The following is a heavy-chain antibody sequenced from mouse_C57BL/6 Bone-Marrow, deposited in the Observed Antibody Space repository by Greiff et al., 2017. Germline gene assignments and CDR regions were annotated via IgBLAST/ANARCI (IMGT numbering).Heavy chain of an antibody. J-gene: IGHJ2*01. CDR1: GYTFTSYG. V-gene: IGHV1-81*01. D-gene: IGHD1-1*01. CDR2: IYPRSGNT. CDR3: ERERELLLRLDY. Sequence: VQLQQSGAELARPGASVKLSCKASGYTFTSYGISWVKQRTGQGLEWIGEIYPRSGNTYYNEKFKGKATLTADKSSSTAYMELRSLTSEDSAVYFCERERELLLRLDYWGQGTTLTVSS.